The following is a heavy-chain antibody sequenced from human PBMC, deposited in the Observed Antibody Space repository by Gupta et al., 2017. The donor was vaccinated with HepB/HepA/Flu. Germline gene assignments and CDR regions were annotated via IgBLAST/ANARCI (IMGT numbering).Heavy chain of an antibody. V-gene: IGHV6-1*01. CDR2: TYYRSKWFN. D-gene: IGHD3-16*01. CDR3: ARDMGEGARIRQFYYGMDV. CDR1: GASVASTRPP. J-gene: IGHJ6*02. Sequence: PLQQSAPALAEPSLTRSPMPAISGASVASTRPPWTWLSHSTSRGLEWLGRTYYRSKWFNDYAVSVRGRISINPDTFKNQFSLQLDSVTPEDTAVYYCARDMGEGARIRQFYYGMDVWGQGTTVTVSS.